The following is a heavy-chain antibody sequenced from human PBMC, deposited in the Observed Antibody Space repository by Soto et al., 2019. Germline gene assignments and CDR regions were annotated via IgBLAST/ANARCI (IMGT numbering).Heavy chain of an antibody. CDR2: IYWDDDK. CDR1: GFSLTTSGVG. J-gene: IGHJ5*02. D-gene: IGHD1-20*01. V-gene: IGHV2-5*02. CDR3: APRRYPGNWFDP. Sequence: QITLKESGPTLVKPTQTLTLTCTFSGFSLTTSGVGVGWIRQPPGKALEWLALIYWDDDKRYSPSLKSRLTITKDTFQNPVVHTMTNMDPVDTATYYCAPRRYPGNWFDPWCQGTLVTVSS.